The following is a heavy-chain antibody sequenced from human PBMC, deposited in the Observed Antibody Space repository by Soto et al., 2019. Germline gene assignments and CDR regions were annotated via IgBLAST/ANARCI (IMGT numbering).Heavy chain of an antibody. Sequence: QVQLVQSGAEVKKPGASVKVSCKASGYTFTSYDINWVRQATGQGLEWMGWMNPNSGNTGYAQKFQGRVTMTRNTSISTAYMELSSLRSEDPAVYYCARGSCISTSCYRLGGMDVWGQGTTVTVSS. CDR3: ARGSCISTSCYRLGGMDV. CDR1: GYTFTSYD. V-gene: IGHV1-8*01. D-gene: IGHD2-2*01. J-gene: IGHJ6*02. CDR2: MNPNSGNT.